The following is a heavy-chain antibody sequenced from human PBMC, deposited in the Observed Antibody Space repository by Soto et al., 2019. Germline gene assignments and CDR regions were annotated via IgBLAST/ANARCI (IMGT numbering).Heavy chain of an antibody. CDR1: GGTFSSYA. CDR3: ARHVPAAGYYYRRAV. V-gene: IGHV1-69*12. J-gene: IGHJ6*02. CDR2: IIPIFGTA. Sequence: QVQLVQSGAEVKKPGSSVKVSCKASGGTFSSYAISWVRQAPGQGLEWMGGIIPIFGTANYAQKFQGRGMRTAADSTITAYMELSSLRSEDTAVYYCARHVPAAGYYYRRAVWGHGTTVTVSS. D-gene: IGHD2-2*01.